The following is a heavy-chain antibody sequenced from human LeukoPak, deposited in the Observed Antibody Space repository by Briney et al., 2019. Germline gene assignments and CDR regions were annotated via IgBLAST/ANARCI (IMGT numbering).Heavy chain of an antibody. CDR2: ISSSDNTI. V-gene: IGHV3-11*04. CDR3: AELGITMIGGV. D-gene: IGHD3-10*02. Sequence: LSLTCAVCGGSFSGYYWSWIRQPPGKGLEWVSYISSSDNTIYYADSVKGRFTISRDNAKNSLYLQMNSLRAEDTAVYYCAELGITMIGGVWGKGTTVTISS. J-gene: IGHJ6*04. CDR1: GGSFSGYY.